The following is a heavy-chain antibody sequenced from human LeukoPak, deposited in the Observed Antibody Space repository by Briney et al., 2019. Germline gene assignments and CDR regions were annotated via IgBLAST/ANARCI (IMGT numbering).Heavy chain of an antibody. CDR3: ARPRDYGSGSYIDY. CDR2: IYPVDSDI. D-gene: IGHD3-10*01. V-gene: IGHV5-51*01. CDR1: GFSFTFTKNW. J-gene: IGHJ4*02. Sequence: PGESLKISCMASGFSFTFTKNWIGWVRQVPGKGLEWMGIIYPVDSDIRYSPSFQGQVTISADKSISTAYLQWSSLKASDAAMYYCARPRDYGSGSYIDYWGQGTLVTVSS.